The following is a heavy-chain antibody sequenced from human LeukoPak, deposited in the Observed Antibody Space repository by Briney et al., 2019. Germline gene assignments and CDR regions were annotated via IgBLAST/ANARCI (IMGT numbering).Heavy chain of an antibody. CDR1: GFMFSKSW. CDR2: IYNDGSTT. Sequence: GGSLRLSCAASGFMFSKSWMHWVRQVPGKGLVWVARIYNDGSTTNYADSVKGRFTISRDNAANTLFLQMSSLRAEDTAVYYCASSSSGIAAAGDYWGQGTLVTVSS. V-gene: IGHV3-74*01. CDR3: ASSSSGIAAAGDY. D-gene: IGHD6-13*01. J-gene: IGHJ4*02.